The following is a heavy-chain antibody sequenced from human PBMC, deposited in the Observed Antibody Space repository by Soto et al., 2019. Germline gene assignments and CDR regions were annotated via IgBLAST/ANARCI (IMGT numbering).Heavy chain of an antibody. J-gene: IGHJ4*02. D-gene: IGHD1-26*01. CDR3: ARRASFPELQFYFDY. CDR1: GFSFSSYG. V-gene: IGHV3-33*01. Sequence: QVQLVESGGGVVQPGRSLRLSCAASGFSFSSYGMHWVRQAPGKGLEWVAVIWNDGSKKYYAGSVKGRFTISRDNSKNTLYLQMNSLRAEDTAIYYCARRASFPELQFYFDYWGQGTLGSVSS. CDR2: IWNDGSKK.